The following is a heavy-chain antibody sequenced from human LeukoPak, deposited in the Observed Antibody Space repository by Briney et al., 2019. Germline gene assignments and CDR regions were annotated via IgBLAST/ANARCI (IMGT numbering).Heavy chain of an antibody. CDR1: GFTFSSYS. V-gene: IGHV3-48*01. Sequence: GGSLRLSCAASGFTFSSYSMNWVRQAPGKGLEWVSYISSSSSTIYYADSVKGRFTISRDNAKNSLYLQMNSLRAEDTAVYYCARDREIATGDGTDYWGQGTLVTVSS. CDR2: ISSSSSTI. D-gene: IGHD7-27*01. CDR3: ARDREIATGDGTDY. J-gene: IGHJ4*02.